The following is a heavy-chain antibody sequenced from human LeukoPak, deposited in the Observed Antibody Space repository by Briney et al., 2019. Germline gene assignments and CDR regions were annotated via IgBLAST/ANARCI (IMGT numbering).Heavy chain of an antibody. CDR1: GGSFSGYY. D-gene: IGHD3-3*01. CDR2: INHSGST. J-gene: IGHJ4*02. Sequence: SETLSLTCAVYGGSFSGYYWSWIRQPPGKGLEWIGEINHSGSTNYNPSLKSRVTISVDTSKNQFSLKLSSVTAADTAVYYCARAKGSFGVVTFFDYWGQGTLVTVSS. CDR3: ARAKGSFGVVTFFDY. V-gene: IGHV4-34*01.